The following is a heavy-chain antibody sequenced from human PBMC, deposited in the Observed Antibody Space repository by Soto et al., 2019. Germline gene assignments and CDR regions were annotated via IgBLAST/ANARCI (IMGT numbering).Heavy chain of an antibody. J-gene: IGHJ5*02. CDR2: IYHSGST. Sequence: QLQLQESGSGLVKPSQTLSLTCAVSGGSISSGGYSWSWIRQPPGKGLEWIGYIYHSGSTYYVPSLKIRVIMSVESSKIQFSLKLRSVTAADTAVYYWARVPGSWGQGSLVTVSP. CDR1: GGSISSGGYS. D-gene: IGHD3-10*01. CDR3: ARVPGS. V-gene: IGHV4-30-2*01.